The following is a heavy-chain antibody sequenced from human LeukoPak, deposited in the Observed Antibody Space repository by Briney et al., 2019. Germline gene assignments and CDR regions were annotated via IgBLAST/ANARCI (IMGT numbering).Heavy chain of an antibody. D-gene: IGHD1-26*01. Sequence: SVKVSCKASGGTFSSYAISWVRQAPGQGLEWMGGIIPIFGTANYAQKFQGRVTITTDESTSTAYMELSSLRSEDTAVYYCARGIVGATLTSSPYDAFDIWGQGTMVTVSS. CDR3: ARGIVGATLTSSPYDAFDI. J-gene: IGHJ3*02. CDR2: IIPIFGTA. CDR1: GGTFSSYA. V-gene: IGHV1-69*05.